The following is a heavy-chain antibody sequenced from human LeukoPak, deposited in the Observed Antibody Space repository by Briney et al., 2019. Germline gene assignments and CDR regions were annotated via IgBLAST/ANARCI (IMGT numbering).Heavy chain of an antibody. D-gene: IGHD6-6*01. CDR3: ARVSSSSDIPDY. J-gene: IGHJ4*02. CDR1: GYTFTSYD. Sequence: ASVKVSCKASGYTFTSYDINWVRQATGQGLEWMGWMNPNSGNTGYAQKFQGRVTMTRNTSISTAYMELSSLRSEDTAVYYCARVSSSSDIPDYWGQGTLVTVSS. V-gene: IGHV1-8*01. CDR2: MNPNSGNT.